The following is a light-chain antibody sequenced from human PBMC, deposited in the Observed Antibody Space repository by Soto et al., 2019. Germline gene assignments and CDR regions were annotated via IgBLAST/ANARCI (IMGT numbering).Light chain of an antibody. CDR3: ASYTSISSLGV. Sequence: QSALTQPASVSGSPGHSITISCTGTGSDVGSYKYVSWYQQHPGKAPKLIIFEVNNRPSEISDRFSGSKSGNTASLIISGLQAEDEADYYCASYTSISSLGVFGTGTKVTVL. V-gene: IGLV2-14*03. J-gene: IGLJ1*01. CDR1: GSDVGSYKY. CDR2: EVN.